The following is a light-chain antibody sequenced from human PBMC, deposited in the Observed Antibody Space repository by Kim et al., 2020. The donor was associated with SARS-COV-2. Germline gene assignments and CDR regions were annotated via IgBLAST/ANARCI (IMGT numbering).Light chain of an antibody. CDR2: ETS. V-gene: IGLV7-46*01. J-gene: IGLJ2*01. CDR1: AHY. Sequence: AHYPFWFQQMPGQAPKTLIYETSNKFSRTPDRFSGSLLGGKAALTLSGAQPEDDADYYCLLSYNTSRPIFGGGTRLTVL. CDR3: LLSYNTSRPI.